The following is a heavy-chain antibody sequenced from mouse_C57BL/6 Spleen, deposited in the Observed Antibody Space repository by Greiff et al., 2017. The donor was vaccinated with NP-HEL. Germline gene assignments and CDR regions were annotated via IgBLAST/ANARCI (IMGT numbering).Heavy chain of an antibody. V-gene: IGHV1-61*01. Sequence: QVHVKQPGAELVRPGSSVKLSCKASGYTFTSYWMDWVKQRPGQGLEWIGNIYPSDSETHYNQKFKDKATLTVDKSSSTAYMQLSSLTSEDSAVYYCARSYGNYAWFAYWGQGTLVTVSA. CDR1: GYTFTSYW. CDR2: IYPSDSET. J-gene: IGHJ3*01. CDR3: ARSYGNYAWFAY. D-gene: IGHD2-10*02.